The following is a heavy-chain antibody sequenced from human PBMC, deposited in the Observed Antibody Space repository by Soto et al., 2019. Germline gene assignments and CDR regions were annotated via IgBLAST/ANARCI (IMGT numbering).Heavy chain of an antibody. V-gene: IGHV1-24*01. J-gene: IGHJ3*02. Sequence: GASVKVSCKVSGYTLTELSMHWVRQAPGKGLDWMGGFDPEDGETIYAQKFQGRVTMTEDTSTDTAYMELSSLRSEDTAVYYCATTVYYYDSSGYRVDAFDIWGQGTMVTVSS. CDR3: ATTVYYYDSSGYRVDAFDI. CDR1: GYTLTELS. CDR2: FDPEDGET. D-gene: IGHD3-22*01.